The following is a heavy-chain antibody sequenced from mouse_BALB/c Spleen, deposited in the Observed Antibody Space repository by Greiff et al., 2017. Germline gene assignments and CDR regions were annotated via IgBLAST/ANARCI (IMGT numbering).Heavy chain of an antibody. D-gene: IGHD1-1*01. Sequence: VQRVESGPGLVAPSQSLSITCTVSGFSLTSYGVHWVRQPPGKGLEWLGVIWAGGSTNYNSALMSRLSISQDNSKSQVFLKMNSLQTDDTAMYYCARDNYYGSSYGYFDVWGAGTTVTVSS. CDR2: IWAGGST. CDR3: ARDNYYGSSYGYFDV. J-gene: IGHJ1*01. V-gene: IGHV2-9*02. CDR1: GFSLTSYG.